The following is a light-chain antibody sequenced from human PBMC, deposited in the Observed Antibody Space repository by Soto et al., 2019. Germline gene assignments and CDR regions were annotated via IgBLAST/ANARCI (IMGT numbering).Light chain of an antibody. CDR3: AAWDDSLDGLV. V-gene: IGLV1-44*01. J-gene: IGLJ2*01. CDR1: SPNIGSNT. CDR2: SNN. Sequence: QSVLTQPPSASGTPGQRVTISCSGSSPNIGSNTVNWYQQLPKTAPKLLIYSNNQRPSGVPDRFSGSKSGTSASLAISGLQSEDEADYYCAAWDDSLDGLVFGGGTKLTVL.